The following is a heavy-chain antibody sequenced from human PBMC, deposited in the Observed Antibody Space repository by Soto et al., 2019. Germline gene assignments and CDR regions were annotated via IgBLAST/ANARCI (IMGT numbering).Heavy chain of an antibody. CDR3: ARDIIGGGYYWSVKPSYYYYGIDV. J-gene: IGHJ6*02. CDR2: IGSSSSYI. CDR1: GFTFSSYS. Sequence: VGSLRLSCAASGFTFSSYSMNWVRQAPGKGLEWVSSIGSSSSYIYYADSVKGRFTISRDNAKNSLYLQMNSLRAEDTAVYYCARDIIGGGYYWSVKPSYYYYGIDVWGQGTTVTVSS. V-gene: IGHV3-21*01. D-gene: IGHD3-22*01.